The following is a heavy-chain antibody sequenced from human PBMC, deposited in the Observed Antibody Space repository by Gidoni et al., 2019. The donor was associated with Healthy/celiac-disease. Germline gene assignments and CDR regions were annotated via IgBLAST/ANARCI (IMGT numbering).Heavy chain of an antibody. J-gene: IGHJ3*02. D-gene: IGHD1-26*01. CDR1: GLIFSSYA. V-gene: IGHV3-23*01. CDR2: ISGSGGST. CDR3: ATSRPIVGGAFDI. Sequence: EVQLLESGGGLVQPGGSLRLSCAAYGLIFSSYAMSWVGQAPGKGLEWVSAISGSGGSTYYADSVKGRFTISRDHSKNTRYLQMNSLRAEDTAVYYCATSRPIVGGAFDIWGQGTMVTVSS.